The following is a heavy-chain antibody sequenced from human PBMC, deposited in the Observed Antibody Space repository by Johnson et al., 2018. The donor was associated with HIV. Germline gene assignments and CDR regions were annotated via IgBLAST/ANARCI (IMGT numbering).Heavy chain of an antibody. Sequence: MQLVESGGGVVRPGGSLRLSCAASGFTFDDYGMSWVRQAPGKGLEWVSGINWNGGSTGYADSVKGRFTISRDNAKNSLYLQMNSLRAEETALYYCARVTRYNWNSDAFDIWGQGTIVTVSS. J-gene: IGHJ3*02. CDR1: GFTFDDYG. CDR3: ARVTRYNWNSDAFDI. CDR2: INWNGGST. D-gene: IGHD1-1*01. V-gene: IGHV3-20*04.